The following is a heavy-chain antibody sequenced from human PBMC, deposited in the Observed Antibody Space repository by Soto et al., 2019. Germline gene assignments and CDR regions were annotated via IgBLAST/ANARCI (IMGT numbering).Heavy chain of an antibody. CDR3: AKEGGLSGSYYISSSYYFDY. CDR1: GFTFNAYA. V-gene: IGHV3-30*02. D-gene: IGHD1-26*01. J-gene: IGHJ4*02. CDR2: IWYDGSNK. Sequence: GGSLRLSCAASGFTFNAYAMHWVRQAPGKGLEWVAVIWYDGSNKLYGDSVKGRFTISRDNSKNVLYLQMNSLRAEDTAVYYCAKEGGLSGSYYISSSYYFDYWDQGTLVTVSS.